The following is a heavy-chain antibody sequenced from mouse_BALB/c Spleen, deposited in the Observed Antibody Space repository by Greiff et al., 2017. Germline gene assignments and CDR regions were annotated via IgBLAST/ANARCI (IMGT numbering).Heavy chain of an antibody. V-gene: IGHV5-6-4*01. D-gene: IGHD2-14*01. Sequence: DVKLVESGGGLVKPGGSLKLSCAASGFTFSSYAMSWVRQTPEKRLEWVASISSGGSYTYYPDSVKGRFTISRDNAKNNLYLQMSSLKSEDTAMYYCARDGGVPPTFAYWGQGTLVTVSA. J-gene: IGHJ3*01. CDR3: ARDGGVPPTFAY. CDR1: GFTFSSYA. CDR2: ISSGGSYT.